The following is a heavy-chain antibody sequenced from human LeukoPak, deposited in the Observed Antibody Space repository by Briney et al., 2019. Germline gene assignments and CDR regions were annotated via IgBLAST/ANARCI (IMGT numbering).Heavy chain of an antibody. CDR1: GYTFTSYD. Sequence: GASVKVSCKASGYTFTSYDINWVRQATGQGLEWMGWMNPNSGNTGYAQKFQGRVTMTRNTSISTAYMELSSLRSEDTAVYYCASSRDGYNDYYPFDYWGQGTLVTVSS. CDR3: ASSRDGYNDYYPFDY. J-gene: IGHJ4*02. CDR2: MNPNSGNT. D-gene: IGHD5-24*01. V-gene: IGHV1-8*01.